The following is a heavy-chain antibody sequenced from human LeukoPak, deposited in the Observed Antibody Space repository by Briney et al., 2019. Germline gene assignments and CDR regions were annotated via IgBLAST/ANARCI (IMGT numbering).Heavy chain of an antibody. CDR3: ARGDDFSGDY. Sequence: PGGSLRLSCGASGFRFSYYWMTWVRQGPRKGLEWVANIKYDGSEKHYVESVKGRFTISRDNAKNSLYLQMNSLRVEDTAVYYCARGDDFSGDYWGQGTLVTVSS. CDR1: GFRFSYYW. J-gene: IGHJ4*02. D-gene: IGHD2-21*02. CDR2: IKYDGSEK. V-gene: IGHV3-7*04.